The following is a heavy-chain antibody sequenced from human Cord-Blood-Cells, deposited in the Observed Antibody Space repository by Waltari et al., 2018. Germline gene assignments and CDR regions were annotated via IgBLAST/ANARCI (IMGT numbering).Heavy chain of an antibody. CDR3: ARAFIANWYYFDY. CDR1: GGSISSYY. V-gene: IGHV4-4*07. D-gene: IGHD7-27*01. CDR2: VYTRGST. Sequence: QVQLQESGPGLVKPSETLSLTCTVSGGSISSYYWSWIRQPAGKGLEWIGRVYTRGSTNDTPSRETQFRISVDTPKNRFARERSSVTASDTAVYYCARAFIANWYYFDYWGQGTLVTVSS. J-gene: IGHJ4*02.